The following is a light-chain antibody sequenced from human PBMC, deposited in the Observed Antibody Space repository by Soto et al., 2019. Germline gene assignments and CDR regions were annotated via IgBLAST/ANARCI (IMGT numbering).Light chain of an antibody. V-gene: IGLV2-11*01. J-gene: IGLJ1*01. CDR3: CLYAGSYSYV. Sequence: QSVLTQPRSVSGSPGQSVTISCTGTSSDIGGYNYVSWYQQHPGKAPKLMIYDVSKWPSGVPDRFYGSKSGNTASLTISGLQAEDEADYYCCLYAGSYSYVSGTGTNVTVL. CDR2: DVS. CDR1: SSDIGGYNY.